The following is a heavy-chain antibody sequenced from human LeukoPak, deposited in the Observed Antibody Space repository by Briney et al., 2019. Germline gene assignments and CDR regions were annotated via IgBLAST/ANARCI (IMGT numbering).Heavy chain of an antibody. J-gene: IGHJ5*02. Sequence: SQTLSLTCAVSGGSTSSGGYSWSWIRQPPGKGLEWIGYIYHSGSTYYNPSLKSRVTISVDRSKNQFSLKLSSVTAADTAVYYCARGNTYYDILTGYGTNWFDPWGQGTLVTVSS. CDR1: GGSTSSGGYS. CDR2: IYHSGST. V-gene: IGHV4-30-2*01. CDR3: ARGNTYYDILTGYGTNWFDP. D-gene: IGHD3-9*01.